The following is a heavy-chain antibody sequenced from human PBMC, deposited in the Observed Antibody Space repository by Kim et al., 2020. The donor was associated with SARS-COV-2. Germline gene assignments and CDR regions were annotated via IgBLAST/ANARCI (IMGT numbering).Heavy chain of an antibody. Sequence: ASVKVSCKASGYTFTSYAMHWVRQAPGQRLEWMGWINAGNGNTKYSQKFQGRVTITRDTSASTAYMELSSLRSEDTAVYYCARWGTVVPAARRYFDYWGQGTLVTVSS. J-gene: IGHJ4*02. CDR2: INAGNGNT. D-gene: IGHD2-2*01. CDR1: GYTFTSYA. V-gene: IGHV1-3*01. CDR3: ARWGTVVPAARRYFDY.